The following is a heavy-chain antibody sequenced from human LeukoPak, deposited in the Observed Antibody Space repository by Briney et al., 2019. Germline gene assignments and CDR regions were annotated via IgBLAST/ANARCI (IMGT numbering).Heavy chain of an antibody. Sequence: GGSLRLSCAASGFTFSSCAMSWVRQAPGKGLEWVSGISDSGVTTYHADSVKGRFTISRDNSKNTLYLQMNSLRAEDTALYYCAKSRGQYGDYLFYYYGMDVWGQGTTVTVSS. CDR3: AKSRGQYGDYLFYYYGMDV. CDR2: ISDSGVTT. J-gene: IGHJ6*02. V-gene: IGHV3-23*01. CDR1: GFTFSSCA. D-gene: IGHD4-17*01.